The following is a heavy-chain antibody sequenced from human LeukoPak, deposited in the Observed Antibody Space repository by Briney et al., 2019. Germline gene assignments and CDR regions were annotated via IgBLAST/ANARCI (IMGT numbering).Heavy chain of an antibody. Sequence: GGSLRLSCGASGFSFTTYWMRWVRQAPGKGLVWVSRINTDGSSRTYADSVKGRFTISRDNANNTLYLQMNSLRAEDTAVYYCARESEFCGSTTCYRPEDYWGQGTLVTVSS. D-gene: IGHD2-2*01. J-gene: IGHJ4*02. V-gene: IGHV3-74*01. CDR2: INTDGSSR. CDR1: GFSFTTYW. CDR3: ARESEFCGSTTCYRPEDY.